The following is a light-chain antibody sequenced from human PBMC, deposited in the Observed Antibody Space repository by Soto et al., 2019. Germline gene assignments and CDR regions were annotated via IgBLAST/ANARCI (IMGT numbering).Light chain of an antibody. V-gene: IGLV2-14*01. CDR3: SSFPSGTTLYV. J-gene: IGLJ1*01. CDR1: SSDIGGYNY. Sequence: QSALTQPASVSGSPGQSITSSCTGTSSDIGGYNYVSWYQQHPGKVPKIIIFEVTTRPSGISDRFSGSKSGNTASLTISGLQADDEADYYCSSFPSGTTLYVFRTGTKLTVL. CDR2: EVT.